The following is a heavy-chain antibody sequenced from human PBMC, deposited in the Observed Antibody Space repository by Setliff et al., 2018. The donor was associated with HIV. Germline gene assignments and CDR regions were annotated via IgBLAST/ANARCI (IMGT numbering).Heavy chain of an antibody. Sequence: SETLSLTCDVSGYSINSGYSWGWIRQPPGKGLECIGTIYHSGSTYYSPSLKSRVTISTDTSRNQFSLHLSSVTAADTAIYYCARLNWGSAVEYWGQGTLVTVSS. CDR1: GYSINSGYS. V-gene: IGHV4-38-2*01. J-gene: IGHJ4*02. CDR2: IYHSGST. D-gene: IGHD7-27*01. CDR3: ARLNWGSAVEY.